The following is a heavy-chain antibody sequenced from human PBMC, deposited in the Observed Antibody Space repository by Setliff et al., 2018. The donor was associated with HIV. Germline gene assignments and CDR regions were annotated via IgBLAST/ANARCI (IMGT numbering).Heavy chain of an antibody. CDR3: ARHRDGGTYPLDY. CDR2: IYHNGST. CDR1: GYSITSVYY. Sequence: SETLSLTCAVSGYSITSVYYWGWIRQPPGKGLEWIGSIYHNGSTYYNPSLKSRVSILVDISKNQFSLRLHSVTAADTAVYYCARHRDGGTYPLDYWGQGTLVTVS. D-gene: IGHD1-26*01. V-gene: IGHV4-38-2*01. J-gene: IGHJ4*02.